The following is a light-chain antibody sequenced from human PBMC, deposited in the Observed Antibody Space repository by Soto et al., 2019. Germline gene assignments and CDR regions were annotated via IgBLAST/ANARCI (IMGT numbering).Light chain of an antibody. V-gene: IGKV3-15*01. CDR2: GAS. Sequence: EVVMTQSPATLSVSPGERATLFCGASQSVSSNLAWYQQKPGQTPRLLIYGASTRATGIPARFSGSRSGTAFTLTISSLQSEDFALYYCQQYNNWPRTFGLGTKVEIK. CDR1: QSVSSN. CDR3: QQYNNWPRT. J-gene: IGKJ1*01.